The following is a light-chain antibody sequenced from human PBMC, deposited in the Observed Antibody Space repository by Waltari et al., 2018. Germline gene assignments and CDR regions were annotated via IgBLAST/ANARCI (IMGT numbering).Light chain of an antibody. Sequence: QSALTQPASVSGSPGQSITISCTGTSRDVGAYNYVCWYQQHPGRAPKRMMYDVSHRPSGLSDRCSGSKSGNTASLTISGLQAEDEADYYCASYTGSWNWVFGGGTKLTVL. CDR2: DVS. CDR3: ASYTGSWNWV. V-gene: IGLV2-14*01. J-gene: IGLJ3*02. CDR1: SRDVGAYNY.